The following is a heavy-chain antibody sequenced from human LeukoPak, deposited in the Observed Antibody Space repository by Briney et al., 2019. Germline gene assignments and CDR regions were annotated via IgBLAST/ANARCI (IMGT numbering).Heavy chain of an antibody. J-gene: IGHJ4*02. CDR2: ISGSGGST. Sequence: GGSLRLSCAASGFTFSSYAMSWVRQAPGKGLEWVSAISGSGGSTYYADSVRGRFTISRDNSKNTLYLQMNSLRAEDTAVYYCAKERITMIVVVIKAGGSFDYWGQGTLVTVSS. D-gene: IGHD3-22*01. V-gene: IGHV3-23*01. CDR1: GFTFSSYA. CDR3: AKERITMIVVVIKAGGSFDY.